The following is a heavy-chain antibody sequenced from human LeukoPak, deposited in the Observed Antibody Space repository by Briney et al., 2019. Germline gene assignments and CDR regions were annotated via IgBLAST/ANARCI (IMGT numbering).Heavy chain of an antibody. D-gene: IGHD3-10*01. J-gene: IGHJ4*02. CDR1: GFTFSSYA. V-gene: IGHV3-23*01. CDR3: AKDSGGGSGSYWVDY. CDR2: ISGSGGST. Sequence: GSLRLSCAASGFTFSSYAMSWVRQAPGKGLEWVSAISGSGGSTYYADSVKGRFTISRDNSKNTLYLQMNSLRAEDTAVYYCAKDSGGGSGSYWVDYWGQGTLVTVSS.